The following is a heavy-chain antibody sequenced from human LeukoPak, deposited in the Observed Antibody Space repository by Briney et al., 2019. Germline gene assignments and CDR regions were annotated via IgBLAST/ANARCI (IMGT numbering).Heavy chain of an antibody. D-gene: IGHD6-6*01. CDR1: GFTFSNYA. V-gene: IGHV3-30*02. J-gene: IGHJ4*02. CDR3: AKAIHSSSSGVVDY. Sequence: QPGGSLRLSCAASGFTFSNYAMHWVRQAPGKGLEWVTLIRYDGSNKYYAESVKGRFTISRDNSKNTLYLQMSSLRAEDTAVYYCAKAIHSSSSGVVDYWGQGTLVTVSS. CDR2: IRYDGSNK.